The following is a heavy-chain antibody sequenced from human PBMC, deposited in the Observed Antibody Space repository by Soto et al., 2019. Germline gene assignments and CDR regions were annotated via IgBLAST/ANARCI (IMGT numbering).Heavy chain of an antibody. Sequence: GASVKVSCKTSGYTFTSYAMHWVRQAPGQRLEWMGWITAANGNTKYSQKFQGRVTITRDTSASTAYMELSSLRSEDTAVYYCARDLSGLAVAGKSLNSFDYWGQGTLVTVSS. D-gene: IGHD6-19*01. V-gene: IGHV1-3*01. CDR3: ARDLSGLAVAGKSLNSFDY. CDR2: ITAANGNT. J-gene: IGHJ4*02. CDR1: GYTFTSYA.